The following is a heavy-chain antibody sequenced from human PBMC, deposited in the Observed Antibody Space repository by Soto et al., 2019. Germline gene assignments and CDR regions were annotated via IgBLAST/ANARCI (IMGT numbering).Heavy chain of an antibody. Sequence: SGPTLVNPAQTLTLTCDFSGFSLPTYHMGVAWIRQPPGKALEWLALIYWDDDKRYSPSLKDRLAISKDTSSNQVVLTITNMDPGDTATYFCAHAGDYDLLTFDHWGPGTLVTVSS. J-gene: IGHJ4*02. D-gene: IGHD4-17*01. V-gene: IGHV2-5*02. CDR3: AHAGDYDLLTFDH. CDR1: GFSLPTYHMG. CDR2: IYWDDDK.